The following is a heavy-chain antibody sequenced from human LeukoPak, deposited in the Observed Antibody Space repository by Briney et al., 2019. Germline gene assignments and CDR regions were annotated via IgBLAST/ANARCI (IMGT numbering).Heavy chain of an antibody. V-gene: IGHV3-23*01. CDR1: GFTFSNYA. J-gene: IGHJ4*02. Sequence: PGGSLRLSCAASGFTFSNYAMSWVRQAPGKGLEWVSAISGGGSSTYYADSVKGWFTISRDNSKNTLYLQMNSLTAEDTAVYYCAKDRGDCSSTSCIFDYWGQGTLVTVSS. CDR3: AKDRGDCSSTSCIFDY. D-gene: IGHD2-2*01. CDR2: ISGGGSST.